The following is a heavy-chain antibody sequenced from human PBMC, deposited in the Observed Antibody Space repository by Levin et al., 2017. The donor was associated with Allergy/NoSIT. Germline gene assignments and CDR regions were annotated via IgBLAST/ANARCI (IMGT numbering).Heavy chain of an antibody. CDR3: AREKHSSGWPSSAVDY. V-gene: IGHV1-69*13. D-gene: IGHD6-19*01. CDR1: GGTFSSYA. J-gene: IGHJ4*02. CDR2: IIPIFGTA. Sequence: SVKVSCKASGGTFSSYAISWVRQAPGQGLEWMGGIIPIFGTANYAQKFQGRVTITADESTSTAYMELSSLRSEDTAVYYCAREKHSSGWPSSAVDYWGQGTLVTVSS.